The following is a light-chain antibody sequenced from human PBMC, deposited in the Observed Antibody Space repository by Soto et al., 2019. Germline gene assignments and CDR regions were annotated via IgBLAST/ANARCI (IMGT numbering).Light chain of an antibody. Sequence: QLVLTQPPSVSAAPGQKVTISCSGSSSNIGNNYVSWYQQLLGAAPKLLIDDNDKRPSGIPDRFSGSKSGTSATLGITGLQTGDEADYFCGTWDSSLSVVVFGGGTKLTVL. CDR3: GTWDSSLSVVV. J-gene: IGLJ2*01. CDR1: SSNIGNNY. V-gene: IGLV1-51*01. CDR2: DND.